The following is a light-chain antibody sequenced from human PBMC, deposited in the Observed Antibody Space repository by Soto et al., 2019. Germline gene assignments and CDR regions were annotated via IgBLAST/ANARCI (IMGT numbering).Light chain of an antibody. CDR3: LLSYSGARG. Sequence: QTVVTQEPSLTVSPGGTVTLTCGSSTGAVTSGHYPYWFQQKPGQAPRTRIYDTSNKHSWTPARFSGSLLGGKAALTLSGAQPEDEAEYYCLLSYSGARGFGGGTKLTVL. V-gene: IGLV7-46*01. CDR2: DTS. CDR1: TGAVTSGHY. J-gene: IGLJ2*01.